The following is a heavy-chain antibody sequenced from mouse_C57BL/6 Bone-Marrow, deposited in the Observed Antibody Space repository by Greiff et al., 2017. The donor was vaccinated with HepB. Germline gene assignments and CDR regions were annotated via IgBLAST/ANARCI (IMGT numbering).Heavy chain of an antibody. J-gene: IGHJ2*01. Sequence: DVMLVESGGGLVKPGGSLKLSCAASGFTFSDYGMHWVRQAPEKGLEWVAYISSGSSTIYYADTVKGRFTISRDNAKNTLFLQMTSLRSEDTAMYYCATMVTGFFDYWGQGTTLTVSS. CDR3: ATMVTGFFDY. D-gene: IGHD2-2*01. CDR2: ISSGSSTI. CDR1: GFTFSDYG. V-gene: IGHV5-17*01.